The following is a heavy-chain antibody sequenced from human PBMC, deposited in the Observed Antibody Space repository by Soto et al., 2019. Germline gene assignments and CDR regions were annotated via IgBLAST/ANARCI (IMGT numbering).Heavy chain of an antibody. CDR2: ISSSSSTI. J-gene: IGHJ5*02. V-gene: IGHV3-48*01. CDR1: GFTFSSYS. D-gene: IGHD4-17*01. CDR3: ARDYDYGDYEGGLWFDP. Sequence: GGSLRLSCAASGFTFSSYSMNWVRQAPGKGLEWVSYISSSSSTIYYADSVKGRFTISRDNAKNSLYLQMNSLRAEDTAVYYCARDYDYGDYEGGLWFDPWGQGTLVTVSS.